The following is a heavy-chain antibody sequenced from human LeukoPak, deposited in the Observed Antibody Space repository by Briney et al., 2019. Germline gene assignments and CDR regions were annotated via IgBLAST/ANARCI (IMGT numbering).Heavy chain of an antibody. CDR3: VGDDCGDYVFEC. Sequence: SQTLALTCAISGDSVSSNSAAWSWIRQSPSRGLEWLGRTYYRSKWYNDYKESVESRISINPDTSKNQFSLQLTSVTPGDTAVYYCVGDDCGDYVFECCGQGSLVTVSS. CDR1: GDSVSSNSAA. V-gene: IGHV6-1*01. D-gene: IGHD4-17*01. CDR2: TYYRSKWYN. J-gene: IGHJ4*02.